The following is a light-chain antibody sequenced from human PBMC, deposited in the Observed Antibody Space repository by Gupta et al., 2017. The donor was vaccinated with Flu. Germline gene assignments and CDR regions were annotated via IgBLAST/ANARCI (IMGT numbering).Light chain of an antibody. J-gene: IGKJ4*01. CDR3: QQYNNWPLT. CDR2: GAS. CDR1: QSVSSN. V-gene: IGKV3-15*01. Sequence: ELVMTQSPATLSVSLGERATLSCRVSQSVSSNLAWYQQKPGQAPRLLIYGASTRATGIPARFSGSGSGTEFTLTISSLQSEDFAVYYCQQYNNWPLTFGGGTKVEIK.